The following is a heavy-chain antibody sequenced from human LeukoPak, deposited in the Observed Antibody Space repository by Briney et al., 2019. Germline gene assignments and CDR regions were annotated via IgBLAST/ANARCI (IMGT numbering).Heavy chain of an antibody. J-gene: IGHJ4*02. D-gene: IGHD6-13*01. CDR1: GGSFSGYY. Sequence: PSETLSLTCAVYGGSFSGYYWGWIRQPPGKGLEWIGEINHSGSTNYNPSLKSRVTISVDTSKNQFSLKLSSVTAADTAVYYCARGYSSPYYFDYWGQGTLVTVSS. V-gene: IGHV4-34*01. CDR3: ARGYSSPYYFDY. CDR2: INHSGST.